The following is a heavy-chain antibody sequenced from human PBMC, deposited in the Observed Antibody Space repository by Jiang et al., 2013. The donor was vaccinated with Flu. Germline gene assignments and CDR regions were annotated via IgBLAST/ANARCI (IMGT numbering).Heavy chain of an antibody. CDR2: IYYTGST. CDR3: ARRNNLLRTQWYFDL. D-gene: IGHD2-2*01. J-gene: IGHJ2*01. V-gene: IGHV4-39*02. CDR1: GGSINSDIYY. Sequence: GLVKPSETLSLTCSVSGGSINSDIYYWAWIRQPPEKGLEWIGGIYYTGSTWYNPTLRSRVTISADTPKNHFSLKLRSVTAADTAVYYCARRNNLLRTQWYFDLWGPGTMVSVSS.